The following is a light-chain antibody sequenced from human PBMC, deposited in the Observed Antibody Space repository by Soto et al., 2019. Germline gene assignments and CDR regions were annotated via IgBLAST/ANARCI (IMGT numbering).Light chain of an antibody. J-gene: IGKJ5*01. CDR3: QHYNSYSH. V-gene: IGKV1-5*01. Sequence: DIQVTQSPSSLSASVGDRVTITCRTNQSISFWLNWYQQKPGKAPKLLIYDASSLQGGVPSRFSGTGSGTEFTLTIRSLKPDEFATYYCQHYNSYSHFGQGTRLEIK. CDR1: QSISFW. CDR2: DAS.